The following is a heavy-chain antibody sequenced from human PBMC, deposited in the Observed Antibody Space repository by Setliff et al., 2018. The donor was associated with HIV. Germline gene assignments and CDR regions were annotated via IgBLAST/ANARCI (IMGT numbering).Heavy chain of an antibody. J-gene: IGHJ4*02. CDR1: GFTFSDFS. Sequence: SCAASGFTFSDFSMNWVRQAPGKGPEWVSYISIYSSTISYADSVKGRFTISRDKSKSTLYLQMNSLRVEDTAVYYCARVWAMQQLVPGYWGQGTLVTVSS. CDR2: ISIYSSTI. V-gene: IGHV3-48*01. D-gene: IGHD6-6*01. CDR3: ARVWAMQQLVPGY.